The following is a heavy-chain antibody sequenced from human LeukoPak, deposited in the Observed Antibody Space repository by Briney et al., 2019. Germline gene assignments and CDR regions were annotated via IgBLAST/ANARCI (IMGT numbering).Heavy chain of an antibody. Sequence: SETLSLTCTVSGGSVSTYYWNWIRQPAGKGLEWIGRIYNGENTNYNPSLESRVTISIDRSKNQFSLKLTSVTAADTAVYYCANSISMDFEHWDQGTLVTVSS. CDR2: IYNGENT. D-gene: IGHD2/OR15-2a*01. J-gene: IGHJ4*02. CDR1: GGSVSTYY. CDR3: ANSISMDFEH. V-gene: IGHV4-4*07.